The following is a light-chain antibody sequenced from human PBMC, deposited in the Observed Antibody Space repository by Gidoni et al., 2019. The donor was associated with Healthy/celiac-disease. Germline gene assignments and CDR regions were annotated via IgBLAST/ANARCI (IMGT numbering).Light chain of an antibody. V-gene: IGKV1-33*01. CDR3: QQYDNLLLIA. CDR1: QDISNY. CDR2: DAS. Sequence: DIQMTHSPSSLSASVGDRVTITCQASQDISNYLNWYQQKPGKAPKLLIYDASNLETGVPSRFSGSGSGTDFTFTISSLQPEDIATYYCQQYDNLLLIAFGGXTKVEIK. J-gene: IGKJ4*01.